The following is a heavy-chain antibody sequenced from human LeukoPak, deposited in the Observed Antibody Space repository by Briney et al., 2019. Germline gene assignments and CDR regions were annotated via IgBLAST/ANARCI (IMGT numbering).Heavy chain of an antibody. Sequence: GGSLRLSCVASGFTFSSYSMNWVRQAPGKGLEWVSGIRGSGASTNYADSVKGRFTLSRDNSKNTLYLQMNSLRAEDTAVYYCGKTTVGYSSGQKPAWPVDYWGQGTLVTVSS. D-gene: IGHD5-18*01. V-gene: IGHV3-23*01. J-gene: IGHJ4*02. CDR2: IRGSGAST. CDR3: GKTTVGYSSGQKPAWPVDY. CDR1: GFTFSSYS.